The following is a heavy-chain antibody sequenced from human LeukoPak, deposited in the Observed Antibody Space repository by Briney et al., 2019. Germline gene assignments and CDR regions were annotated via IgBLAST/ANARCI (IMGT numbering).Heavy chain of an antibody. D-gene: IGHD3-22*01. J-gene: IGHJ4*02. V-gene: IGHV6-1*01. CDR1: GDSVSSNSAA. CDR3: ARGHSGYLDS. CDR2: TYYRSKWYV. Sequence: SQTLSLTCAISGDSVSSNSAAWNWIRQSPSRGLEWLGRTYYRSKWYVAYAESVKSRVTIKPDTSRNQFSLQLDSVTPEDTAVYYCARGHSGYLDSWGQGTLVTVSS.